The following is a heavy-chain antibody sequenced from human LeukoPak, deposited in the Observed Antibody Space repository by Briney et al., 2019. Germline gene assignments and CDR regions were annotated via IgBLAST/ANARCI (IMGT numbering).Heavy chain of an antibody. V-gene: IGHV3-30-3*01. Sequence: GGSLRLSCAASGFTFSSYSMHWVRQAPGKGLEWVAVLLCDRSSRYYADPVKGRFTISRDNSKNTLYLQMNSLKAEDTAVYYCARTTYYNFWSDYYYGMDVWGQGTTVTVSS. CDR3: ARTTYYNFWSDYYYGMDV. CDR1: GFTFSSYS. D-gene: IGHD3-3*01. CDR2: LLCDRSSR. J-gene: IGHJ6*02.